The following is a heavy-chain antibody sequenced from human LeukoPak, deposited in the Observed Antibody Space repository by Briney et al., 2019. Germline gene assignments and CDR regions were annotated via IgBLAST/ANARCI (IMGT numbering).Heavy chain of an antibody. D-gene: IGHD5-18*01. J-gene: IGHJ4*02. V-gene: IGHV3-30*02. CDR1: GFTFSSYG. CDR3: ASFLNGGYSYGTFDY. CDR2: IRYDGSNK. Sequence: GGSLRLSCAASGFTFSSYGMHWVRQAPGKGLEWVAFIRYDGSNKYYADSVKGRFTISRDNAKNSLYLQMNSLRAEDTAVYYCASFLNGGYSYGTFDYWGQGTLVTVSS.